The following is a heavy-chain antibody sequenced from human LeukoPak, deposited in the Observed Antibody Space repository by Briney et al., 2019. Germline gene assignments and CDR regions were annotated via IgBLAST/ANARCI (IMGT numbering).Heavy chain of an antibody. CDR1: GGSISSGSYY. J-gene: IGHJ5*02. Sequence: SETLSLTCTVSGGSISSGSYYWSWIRQPAGKGLEWIGYIYYSGNTNYNPSLKSRVTISVGTSKNQFSLKLTSVTAADTAVYYCARDLTDYYGSGSYHWFDPWGQGTLVTVSS. CDR2: IYYSGNT. CDR3: ARDLTDYYGSGSYHWFDP. V-gene: IGHV4-61*10. D-gene: IGHD3-10*01.